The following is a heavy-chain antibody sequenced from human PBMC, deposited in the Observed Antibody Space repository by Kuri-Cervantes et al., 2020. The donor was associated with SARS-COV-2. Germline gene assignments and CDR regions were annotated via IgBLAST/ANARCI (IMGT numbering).Heavy chain of an antibody. CDR2: IIPMFGTA. D-gene: IGHD4-17*01. V-gene: IGHV1-69*05. J-gene: IGHJ3*02. Sequence: SVKVSCKASGGTLRNYAISWVRQAPGQGLEWMGGIIPMFGTANYAQKFQGRVTITTDESTSTAYMELSSLRSEDTAVYYCARGYGDQPYEYDAFDIWGQGTMVTVSS. CDR1: GGTLRNYA. CDR3: ARGYGDQPYEYDAFDI.